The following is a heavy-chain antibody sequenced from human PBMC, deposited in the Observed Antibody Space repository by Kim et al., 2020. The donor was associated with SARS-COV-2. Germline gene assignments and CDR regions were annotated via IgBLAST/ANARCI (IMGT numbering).Heavy chain of an antibody. CDR1: GFNFDRFD. CDR3: TRDLVPGGADY. CDR2: LSLDSDKI. Sequence: GGSLRLSCEMSGFNFDRFDVHWVRQPPGKGLEWVSGLSLDSDKIGYADSVKGRFTVSRDKAKDTLYLQMDSLRIEDTAFYYCTRDLVPGGADYWGQGTLVTVST. V-gene: IGHV3-9*01. J-gene: IGHJ4*02. D-gene: IGHD6-6*01.